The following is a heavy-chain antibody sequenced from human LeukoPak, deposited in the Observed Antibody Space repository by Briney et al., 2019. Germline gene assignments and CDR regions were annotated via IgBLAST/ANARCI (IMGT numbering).Heavy chain of an antibody. CDR1: GFTFSSYG. D-gene: IGHD5-24*01. CDR2: IRYDGSNK. J-gene: IGHJ4*02. CDR3: ARRMGLRRWLQFPYYFDY. V-gene: IGHV3-30*02. Sequence: PGGSLRLSCAASGFTFSSYGMHWVRQAPGKGLEWVAFIRYDGSNKYYADSVKGRFTISRDNSKNTLYLQMNSLRAEDTAVYYCARRMGLRRWLQFPYYFDYWGQGTLVTVSS.